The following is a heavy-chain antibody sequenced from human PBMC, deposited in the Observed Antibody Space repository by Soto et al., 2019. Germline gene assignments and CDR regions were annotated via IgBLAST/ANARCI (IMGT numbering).Heavy chain of an antibody. D-gene: IGHD3-9*01. CDR1: GFTFSSYA. J-gene: IGHJ4*02. CDR3: AKDFYDILTGYPSDY. V-gene: IGHV3-23*01. CDR2: ISGSGGST. Sequence: EVQLLESGGGLVQPGGSLRLSCAASGFTFSSYAMSWVRQAPGKGLEWVSAISGSGGSTYYADSVKGRFTISRDNSKNTLYLQMNSLRAEDTTVYYCAKDFYDILTGYPSDYWGQGTLVTVSS.